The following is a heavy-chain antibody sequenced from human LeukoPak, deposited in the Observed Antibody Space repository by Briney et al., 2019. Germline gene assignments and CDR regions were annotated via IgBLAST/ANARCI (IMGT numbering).Heavy chain of an antibody. CDR1: GFTFSSYW. D-gene: IGHD2-2*02. CDR2: ISGSGGST. CDR3: AKHDGYGVREYQLLYNY. J-gene: IGHJ4*02. V-gene: IGHV3-23*01. Sequence: GGSLRLSCAASGFTFSSYWMSWVRQAPGKGLEWVSAISGSGGSTYYADSVKGRFTISRDNSKNTLYLQMNSLRAEDTAVYYCAKHDGYGVREYQLLYNYWGQGTLVTVSS.